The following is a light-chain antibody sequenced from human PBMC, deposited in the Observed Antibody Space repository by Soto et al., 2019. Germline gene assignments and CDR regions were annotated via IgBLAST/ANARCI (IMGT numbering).Light chain of an antibody. Sequence: DIQMTQSPSTLSASVGDRVTITCRASRSVNNFLAWYQQKPGKAPKLLIYDASSLESGVPSRFSGGGSGTEFALTIRSLQPDDFATYYCQQYNSYSHTFGQGTRLEIK. CDR2: DAS. CDR3: QQYNSYSHT. CDR1: RSVNNF. V-gene: IGKV1-5*01. J-gene: IGKJ5*01.